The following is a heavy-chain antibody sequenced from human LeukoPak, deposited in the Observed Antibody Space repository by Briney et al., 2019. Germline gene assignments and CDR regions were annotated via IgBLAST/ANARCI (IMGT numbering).Heavy chain of an antibody. CDR3: VRQPDSARYGFDY. CDR2: IGSAGYT. J-gene: IGHJ4*02. Sequence: GSLRLSCEVSGFTFDNNDMHWVRQSTGKGLEWVSAIGSAGYTYYAESVRGRFTITRDTAKQSLYLQMNSLRVEDTTVYHCVRQPDSARYGFDYWGRGTQVTDSS. D-gene: IGHD1-14*01. V-gene: IGHV3-13*01. CDR1: GFTFDNND.